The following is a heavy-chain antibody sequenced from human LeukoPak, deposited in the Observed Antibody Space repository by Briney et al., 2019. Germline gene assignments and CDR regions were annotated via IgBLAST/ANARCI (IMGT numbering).Heavy chain of an antibody. CDR2: ISGDGDKA. CDR1: GFTFTTYA. CDR3: AKDLALAGTGGGFDA. J-gene: IGHJ3*01. D-gene: IGHD6-19*01. V-gene: IGHV3-23*01. Sequence: GGSLRLSCAASGFTFTTYAINWVRQAPGKGLEWVSGISGDGDKAYYADSVNGRFTISRDNSRDTVSLHMSSLRAEDTALYYCAKDLALAGTGGGFDAWGQGTRVAVSS.